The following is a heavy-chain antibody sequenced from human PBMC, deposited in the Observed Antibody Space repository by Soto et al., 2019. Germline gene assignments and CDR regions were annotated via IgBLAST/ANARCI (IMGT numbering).Heavy chain of an antibody. D-gene: IGHD1-20*01. CDR3: ARKGEITGTPRYVYYYYMDV. CDR1: GFTFSSYG. J-gene: IGHJ6*03. Sequence: GGSLRLSCAASGFTFSSYGMHWVRQAPGKGLEWVAVIWYDGSNKYYEGSVKGRFTISRDNSKNTLYLQMNSLRAEDTAVYYCARKGEITGTPRYVYYYYMDVWGKGTTVTVSS. CDR2: IWYDGSNK. V-gene: IGHV3-33*01.